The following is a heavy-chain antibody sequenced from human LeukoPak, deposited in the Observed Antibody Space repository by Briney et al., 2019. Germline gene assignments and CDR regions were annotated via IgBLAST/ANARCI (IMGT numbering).Heavy chain of an antibody. D-gene: IGHD3-22*01. Sequence: SETLCLTCTVSGYSISSGYYWGWIRQPPGKGLEWIGYIYYSGSTNYNPSLKSRVTISVDTSKNQFSLKLSSVTAADTAVYYCARGGESSGYSPSVHDYWGQGTLVTVSS. V-gene: IGHV4-61*01. CDR2: IYYSGST. CDR1: GYSISSGYY. J-gene: IGHJ4*02. CDR3: ARGGESSGYSPSVHDY.